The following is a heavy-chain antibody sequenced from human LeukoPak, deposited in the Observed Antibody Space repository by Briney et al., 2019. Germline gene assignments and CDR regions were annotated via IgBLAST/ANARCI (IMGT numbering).Heavy chain of an antibody. CDR3: ARSVSLEWLLFRDAFDI. CDR1: GFTFSSYA. CDR2: ISGSGGST. Sequence: SGGSLRLSCAASGFTFSSYAMSWVRQAPGKGLEWVSAISGSGGSTYYADSVKGRYTISRDNSKNTLYLQMNSLRAEDTAVYYCARSVSLEWLLFRDAFDIWGQGTMVTVSS. D-gene: IGHD3-3*01. J-gene: IGHJ3*02. V-gene: IGHV3-23*01.